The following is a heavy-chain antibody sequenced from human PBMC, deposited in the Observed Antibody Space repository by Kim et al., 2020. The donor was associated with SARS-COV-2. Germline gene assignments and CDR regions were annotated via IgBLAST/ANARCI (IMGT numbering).Heavy chain of an antibody. CDR2: IDSSSRKI. D-gene: IGHD3-10*01. V-gene: IGHV3-48*02. Sequence: GGSLRLSCAASGFSVNFYSRNWVRQAPGEGLEWISYIDSSSRKIFYAESVKGRFTVSRDDAKSSLYLQMISLKDEDTDVYYCARQGFRGKLDYWGQGTLV. CDR3: ARQGFRGKLDY. CDR1: GFSVNFYS. J-gene: IGHJ4*02.